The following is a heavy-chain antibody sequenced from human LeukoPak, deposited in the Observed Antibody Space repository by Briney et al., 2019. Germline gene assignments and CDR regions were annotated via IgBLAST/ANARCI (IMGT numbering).Heavy chain of an antibody. J-gene: IGHJ4*02. CDR1: GGTFSSYA. V-gene: IGHV1-69*05. CDR2: IIPIFGTA. D-gene: IGHD2-2*01. Sequence: SVKVSCKASGGTFSSYAISWVRQAPGQGLEWMGGIIPIFGTANYAQKFQGRVTITTDESTSTAYMELSRLRSDDTAVYYCARGTGGIIVVPAAPLDYWGQETLVTVSS. CDR3: ARGTGGIIVVPAAPLDY.